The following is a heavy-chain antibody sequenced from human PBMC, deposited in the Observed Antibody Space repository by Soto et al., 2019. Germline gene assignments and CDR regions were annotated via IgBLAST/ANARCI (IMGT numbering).Heavy chain of an antibody. V-gene: IGHV4-34*01. CDR2: IHPSGST. D-gene: IGHD3-3*01. CDR3: ARDRTRIRFLEWFPPYGMDV. CDR1: AGSFSGYY. Sequence: SETLSLTXPVYAGSFSGYYWSCIRPPPGKGLEWIGAIHPSGSTNYHPSLKSRVTISVDTSKTQFSLKLSSVTAADTAVYYCARDRTRIRFLEWFPPYGMDVWGQGTTVTVSS. J-gene: IGHJ6*02.